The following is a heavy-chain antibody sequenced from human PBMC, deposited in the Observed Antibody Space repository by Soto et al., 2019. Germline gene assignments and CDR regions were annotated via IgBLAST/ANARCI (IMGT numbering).Heavy chain of an antibody. V-gene: IGHV1-69*13. Sequence: SVKVSCKASGGTFSSYAISWVRQAPGQGLEWMGGIIPIFGTANYAQKFQGRVTITADESTSTAYMELSSLRSEDTAVYYCASTEFWSGYDFDYYYGMDVWGQGTTVTVSS. CDR2: IIPIFGTA. CDR3: ASTEFWSGYDFDYYYGMDV. CDR1: GGTFSSYA. D-gene: IGHD3-3*01. J-gene: IGHJ6*02.